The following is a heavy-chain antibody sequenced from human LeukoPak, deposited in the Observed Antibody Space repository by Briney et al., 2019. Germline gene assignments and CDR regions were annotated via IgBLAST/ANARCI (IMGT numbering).Heavy chain of an antibody. CDR2: IYYSGST. D-gene: IGHD4/OR15-4a*01. CDR3: GRYGAG. J-gene: IGHJ4*02. Sequence: SETLSLTCTVSGGSISSHYWSWIRQPPGKGLEWIGYIYYSGSTNYNPSLKSRVTISVDTSKNQFSLKLNSVTAADTAVYYCGRYGAGWGQGTLVTVSS. V-gene: IGHV4-59*11. CDR1: GGSISSHY.